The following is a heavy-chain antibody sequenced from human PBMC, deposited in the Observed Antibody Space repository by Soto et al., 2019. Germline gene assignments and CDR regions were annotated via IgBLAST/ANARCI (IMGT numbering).Heavy chain of an antibody. Sequence: GGSLRLSCAVSGFTFTNYAMSWVRQDPGKGLEWVSAISGSGGNTYYGDSMKGRFTISRDNAKNSLYLEMNSLRAEDTAVYYCARESEDLTSSFDYWGQGTLVTVSS. CDR3: ARESEDLTSSFDY. V-gene: IGHV3-23*01. J-gene: IGHJ4*02. CDR1: GFTFTNYA. CDR2: ISGSGGNT.